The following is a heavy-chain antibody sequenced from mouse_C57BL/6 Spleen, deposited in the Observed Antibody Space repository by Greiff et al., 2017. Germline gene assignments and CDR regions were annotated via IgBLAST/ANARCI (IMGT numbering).Heavy chain of an antibody. Sequence: ESGPELVKPGASVKLSCKASGYTFTSYDINWVKQRPGQGLEWIGWIYPGDGSTKYNEKFKGKATLTVDTSSSTAYMGLHSLTSEDSAVYFCAREGITTVAYYAMDYWGQGTSVTVSS. CDR1: GYTFTSYD. J-gene: IGHJ4*01. CDR2: IYPGDGST. D-gene: IGHD1-1*01. V-gene: IGHV1-85*01. CDR3: AREGITTVAYYAMDY.